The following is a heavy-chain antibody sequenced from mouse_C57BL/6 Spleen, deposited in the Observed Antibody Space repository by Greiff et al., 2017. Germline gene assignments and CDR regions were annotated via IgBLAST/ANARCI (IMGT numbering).Heavy chain of an antibody. J-gene: IGHJ2*01. V-gene: IGHV1-42*01. CDR2: INPSTGGT. D-gene: IGHD1-1*01. CDR1: GYSFTGYY. Sequence: EVQLQQSGPELVKPGASVKISCKASGYSFTGYYMNWVKQSPEKSLEWIGEINPSTGGTTYNQKFKAKATLTVDKSSSTAYMQLKSLTSEDSAVYYCAKPYYYGKGYYFDYWGQGTTLTVSS. CDR3: AKPYYYGKGYYFDY.